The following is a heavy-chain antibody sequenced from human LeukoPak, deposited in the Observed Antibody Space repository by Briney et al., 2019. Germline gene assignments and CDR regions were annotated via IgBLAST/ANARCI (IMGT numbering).Heavy chain of an antibody. Sequence: GGSLILSCAASGFTFSSYEMNWVRQAPGKGLEWVSYISSSGGTIYYADSVKGRFTISRDNAKNSLYLQMNSLRAEDTAVYYCARAFDSSARGDYYGMDVWGQGTTVTVSS. CDR1: GFTFSSYE. CDR3: ARAFDSSARGDYYGMDV. CDR2: ISSSGGTI. D-gene: IGHD3-10*01. J-gene: IGHJ6*02. V-gene: IGHV3-48*03.